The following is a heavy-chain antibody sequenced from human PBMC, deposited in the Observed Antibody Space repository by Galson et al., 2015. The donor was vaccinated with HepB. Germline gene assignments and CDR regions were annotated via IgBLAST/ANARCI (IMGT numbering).Heavy chain of an antibody. J-gene: IGHJ4*02. Sequence: SLRLSCAASGFAFSDYSMNWVRQAPGKGLEYVSSISSTSSYIYYADSVKGRFTISRDNSKNTLYLQVNSLRAEDTAVYYCARDRGYGDYLDYWGQGALVTVSS. CDR1: GFAFSDYS. D-gene: IGHD4-17*01. V-gene: IGHV3-21*01. CDR3: ARDRGYGDYLDY. CDR2: ISSTSSYI.